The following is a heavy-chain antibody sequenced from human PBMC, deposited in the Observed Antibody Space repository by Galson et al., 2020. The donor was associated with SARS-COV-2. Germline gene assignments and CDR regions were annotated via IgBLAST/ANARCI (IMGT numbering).Heavy chain of an antibody. J-gene: IGHJ6*03. D-gene: IGHD2-2*01. Sequence: ASVKVSCKASGYTFTGYYMHWVRQAPGQRLEWMGWINPNSGGTNYAQKFQGWVTMTRDTSISTAYMELSRLRSDDTAVYYCARESSSRDGDYYYYMDVWGKGTTVTVSS. CDR2: INPNSGGT. CDR3: ARESSSRDGDYYYYMDV. V-gene: IGHV1-2*04. CDR1: GYTFTGYY.